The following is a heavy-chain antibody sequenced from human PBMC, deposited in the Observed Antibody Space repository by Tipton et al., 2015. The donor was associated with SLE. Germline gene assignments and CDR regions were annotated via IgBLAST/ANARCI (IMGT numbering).Heavy chain of an antibody. J-gene: IGHJ4*02. D-gene: IGHD5-12*01. CDR2: INWNGGST. CDR1: GFTFSSYW. CDR3: ARDQGAATIRGSFDY. Sequence: GSLRLSCPASGFTFSSYWMTWVRQAPGKGLEWVSGINWNGGSTGYADSVKGRFTISRDNAKNTLYLQMNSLRAEDTAVYYCARDQGAATIRGSFDYWGQGTLVTVSS. V-gene: IGHV3-20*04.